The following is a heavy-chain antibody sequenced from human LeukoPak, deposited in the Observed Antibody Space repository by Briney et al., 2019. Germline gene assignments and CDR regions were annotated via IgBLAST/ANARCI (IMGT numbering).Heavy chain of an antibody. CDR2: IIPIFGTA. J-gene: IGHJ6*03. V-gene: IGHV1-69*13. D-gene: IGHD3-3*01. CDR3: ARSFGRLEWLPLHYYYYYYYMDV. CDR1: GGTFSSYA. Sequence: SVKVSCKASGGTFSSYAISWVRQAPGQGLEWMGGIIPIFGTANYAQKFQGRVSITADESTSTAYMELSSLRSEDTAVYYCARSFGRLEWLPLHYYYYYYYMDVWGQGTTVTVSS.